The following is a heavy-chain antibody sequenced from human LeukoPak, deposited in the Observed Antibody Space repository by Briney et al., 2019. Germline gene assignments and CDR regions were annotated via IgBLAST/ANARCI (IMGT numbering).Heavy chain of an antibody. CDR3: ARGSYGYYMDV. V-gene: IGHV4-59*08. J-gene: IGHJ6*03. Sequence: SETLSLTCTVSGDSINSHYWSWIRQPPGKGLEWMGYVYNSRSNNYNPSLKSRVTISLDTSKNQFSPKLSSVTAADTAVYFCARGSYGYYMDVWGKGTTVTVSS. CDR2: VYNSRSN. D-gene: IGHD4-17*01. CDR1: GDSINSHY.